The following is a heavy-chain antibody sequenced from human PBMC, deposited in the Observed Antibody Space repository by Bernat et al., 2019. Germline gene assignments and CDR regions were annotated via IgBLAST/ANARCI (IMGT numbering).Heavy chain of an antibody. CDR3: ARHYGDYSIDY. D-gene: IGHD4-17*01. CDR1: GFSLTTGGMS. CDR2: IDWDDDK. V-gene: IGHV2-70*15. J-gene: IGHJ4*02. Sequence: QVTLRESGPALVQPTQTLTLTCTFSGFSLTTGGMSVSWIRQPPGKALEWLTRIDWDDDKYYSTSLKPRLTISKDTSKNQVVLTMTNMDPVDTATYYCARHYGDYSIDYWGQGTLVTVSS.